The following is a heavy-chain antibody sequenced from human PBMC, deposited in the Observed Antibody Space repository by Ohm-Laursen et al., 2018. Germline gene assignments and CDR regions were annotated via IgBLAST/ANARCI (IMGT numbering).Heavy chain of an antibody. D-gene: IGHD5-12*01. CDR1: GFSVSNSY. Sequence: SLRLSCAASGFSVSNSYMSWVRQAPGKGLAWVSVINSAGSTDYGDSVKGRFTISRDNSKNTLYLQMSSLRAEDTAVYYCARVYGYSGYELDYWGQGTLVTVSS. V-gene: IGHV3-53*01. CDR3: ARVYGYSGYELDY. J-gene: IGHJ4*02. CDR2: INSAGST.